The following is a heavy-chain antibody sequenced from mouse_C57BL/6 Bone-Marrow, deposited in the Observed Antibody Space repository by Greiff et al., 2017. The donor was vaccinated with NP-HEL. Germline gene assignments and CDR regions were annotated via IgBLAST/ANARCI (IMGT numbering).Heavy chain of an antibody. CDR3: ARDQYAY. J-gene: IGHJ4*01. D-gene: IGHD2-10*02. Sequence: EVQGVESGGGLVKPGGSLKLSCAASGFTFSSYAMSWVRQTPEKRLEWVATISDGGSYTYYPDNVKGRFTISRDNAKNNLYLQMSHLKSEDTAMYYCARDQYAYLGQGTSVTVSS. CDR2: ISDGGSYT. CDR1: GFTFSSYA. V-gene: IGHV5-4*01.